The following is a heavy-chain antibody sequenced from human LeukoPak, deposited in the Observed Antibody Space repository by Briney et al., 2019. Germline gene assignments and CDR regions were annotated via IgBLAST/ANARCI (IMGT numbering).Heavy chain of an antibody. CDR3: ARDHSPKWGLGGRYFDY. Sequence: PGGSLRLSCAASGFTFSSYGMHWVRQAPGKGLEWVAVLKSDGSDISYADSVKGRFTISRDNSRNTLYLQMNSLRVEDTAVYYCARDHSPKWGLGGRYFDYWGLGTLVTVSS. CDR2: LKSDGSDI. J-gene: IGHJ4*02. V-gene: IGHV3-33*01. CDR1: GFTFSSYG. D-gene: IGHD7-27*01.